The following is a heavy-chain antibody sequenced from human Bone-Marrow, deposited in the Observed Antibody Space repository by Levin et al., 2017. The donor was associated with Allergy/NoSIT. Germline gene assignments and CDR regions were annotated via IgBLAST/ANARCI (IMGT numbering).Heavy chain of an antibody. D-gene: IGHD6-13*01. CDR2: ISSSSSYI. Sequence: GESLKISCAASGFTFSSYSMNWVRQAPGKGLEWVSSISSSSSYIYYADSVKGRFTISRDNAKNSLYLQMNSLRAEDTAVYYCAREGAPWHSSSWYLSRKNWFDPWGQGTLVTVSS. CDR1: GFTFSSYS. CDR3: AREGAPWHSSSWYLSRKNWFDP. V-gene: IGHV3-21*01. J-gene: IGHJ5*02.